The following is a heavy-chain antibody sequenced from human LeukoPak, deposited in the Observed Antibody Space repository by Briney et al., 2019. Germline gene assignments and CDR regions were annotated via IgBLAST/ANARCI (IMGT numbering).Heavy chain of an antibody. CDR1: GGTFSSYA. J-gene: IGHJ4*02. CDR3: ASASRGIFVSPFDY. Sequence: GSSVKVSCKASGGTFSSYAISWVRQAPGQGLEWMGGIIPIFGTANYAQKFQGRVTITTDESASTAYMELSSLRSEDTAVYYCASASRGIFVSPFDYWGEGTLVTVSS. CDR2: IIPIFGTA. D-gene: IGHD3-3*01. V-gene: IGHV1-69*05.